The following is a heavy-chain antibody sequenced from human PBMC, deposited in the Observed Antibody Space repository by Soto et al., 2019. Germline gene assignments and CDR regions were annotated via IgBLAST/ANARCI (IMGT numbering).Heavy chain of an antibody. J-gene: IGHJ4*02. CDR1: GYSFTSYW. CDR2: IYPDDSDT. D-gene: IGHD4-17*01. V-gene: IGHV5-51*01. CDR3: ARQGPTVTFDY. Sequence: LGESLKISCKGSGYSFTSYWIGWVRQLPGKGLEWMAIIYPDDSDTRYSPSFQGQVTISADKSISTAYLQWSSLKASDTAMYYCARQGPTVTFDYWGQGTLVTVSS.